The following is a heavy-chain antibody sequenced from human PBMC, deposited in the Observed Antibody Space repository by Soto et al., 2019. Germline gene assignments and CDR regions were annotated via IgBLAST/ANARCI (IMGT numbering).Heavy chain of an antibody. Sequence: SETLSLTCTVSGGSISSGGYYWSWIRQHPGKGLEWIGYIYYSGSTYYNPSLKSRVTISIDTSKNQFSLKLSSVTAADTAVYYCARDPAVSTIAAAGTDYYYGMDVWGQGTTVTVSS. D-gene: IGHD6-13*01. V-gene: IGHV4-31*03. CDR3: ARDPAVSTIAAAGTDYYYGMDV. J-gene: IGHJ6*02. CDR2: IYYSGST. CDR1: GGSISSGGYY.